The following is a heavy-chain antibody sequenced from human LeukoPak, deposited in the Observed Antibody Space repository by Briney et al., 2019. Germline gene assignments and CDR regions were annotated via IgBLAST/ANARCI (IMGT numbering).Heavy chain of an antibody. CDR3: VRGGGGIYDY. Sequence: GGTLRLSCAASGFTFSSYSVNWVRQAPGKGLEWVSSISSSSNYIHYGDSVRGRFTISRDNGKNSLYLQMNSLRAEDTAVYYCVRGGGGIYDYWGQGTLVTVSS. V-gene: IGHV3-21*01. CDR2: ISSSSNYI. D-gene: IGHD4-23*01. CDR1: GFTFSSYS. J-gene: IGHJ4*02.